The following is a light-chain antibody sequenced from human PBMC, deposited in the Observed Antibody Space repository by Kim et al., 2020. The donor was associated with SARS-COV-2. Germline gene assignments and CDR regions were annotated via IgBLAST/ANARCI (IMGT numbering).Light chain of an antibody. CDR3: LQYTGYPRT. J-gene: IGKJ1*01. CDR1: QGVRDD. Sequence: ASVGDRVTIPCRASQGVRDDLAWSQQKPGKAPGRLSYAASTLQSGVPSRFSGSGSGKEFTLTISSLQPEDFATYYCLQYTGYPRTFGQGTKVDIK. V-gene: IGKV1-17*01. CDR2: AAS.